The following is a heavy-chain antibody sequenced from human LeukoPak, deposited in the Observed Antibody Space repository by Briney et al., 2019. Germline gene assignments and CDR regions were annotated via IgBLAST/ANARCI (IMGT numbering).Heavy chain of an antibody. D-gene: IGHD3-10*01. CDR3: ARSGELFYNWFDP. V-gene: IGHV1-8*01. J-gene: IGHJ5*02. CDR1: GYTFTSYD. Sequence: ASVKVSCKASGYTFTSYDINWVRQATGQGLEWMGWMNPNSGNTGYAQKFQGRVTMTRNTSISTAYMELSSLRPEDTAVYYCARSGELFYNWFDPWGQGTLVTVSS. CDR2: MNPNSGNT.